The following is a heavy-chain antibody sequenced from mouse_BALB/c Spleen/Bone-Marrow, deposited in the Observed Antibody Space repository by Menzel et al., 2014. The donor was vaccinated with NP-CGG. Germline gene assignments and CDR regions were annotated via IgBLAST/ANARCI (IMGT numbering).Heavy chain of an antibody. D-gene: IGHD2-10*01. V-gene: IGHV1S81*02. J-gene: IGHJ4*01. Sequence: VKLMESGAELVKPGASVKLSCKASGYTFTSYYLYWVKQRPGQGLEWIGEINPSNGGTNFNERFKSKASLTVDKSSSTAYMQLNSLTSEDSAVYYCTRRSLLSDYYSRDYWGQGTSVTVSS. CDR2: INPSNGGT. CDR3: TRRSLLSDYYSRDY. CDR1: GYTFTSYY.